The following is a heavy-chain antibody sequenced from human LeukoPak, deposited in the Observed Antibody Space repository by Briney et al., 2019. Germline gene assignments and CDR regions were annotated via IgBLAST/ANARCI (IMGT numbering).Heavy chain of an antibody. D-gene: IGHD1-26*01. CDR3: AREYSGSLLDAFDI. V-gene: IGHV3-33*08. Sequence: GGSLRLSCAASGFTFSSYGMHWVRQAPGKGLEWVAVIWYDGSNKYYADSVKGRFTISRDNSKNTLYLQMNSLRAEDTAVYYCAREYSGSLLDAFDIWGQGTMVTVSS. CDR2: IWYDGSNK. J-gene: IGHJ3*02. CDR1: GFTFSSYG.